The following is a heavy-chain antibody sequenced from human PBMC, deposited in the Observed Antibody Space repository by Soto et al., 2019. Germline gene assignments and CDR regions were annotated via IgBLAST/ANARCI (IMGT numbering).Heavy chain of an antibody. Sequence: SETLSLTCTVSGGSISSGYYYWSWIRQHPGKGLEWIGYIYYSGSTYYNPSLKSRVTISVDTPKNQFSLKLSSVTAADTAVYYCAREDEDGCSCYSDWGQGTLVTVSS. CDR1: GGSISSGYYY. CDR3: AREDEDGCSCYSD. CDR2: IYYSGST. D-gene: IGHD2-15*01. J-gene: IGHJ4*02. V-gene: IGHV4-31*03.